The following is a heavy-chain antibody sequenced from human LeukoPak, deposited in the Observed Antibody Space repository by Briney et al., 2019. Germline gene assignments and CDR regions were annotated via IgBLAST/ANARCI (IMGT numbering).Heavy chain of an antibody. D-gene: IGHD3-10*01. Sequence: GGSLRLSCEASGFTFSSYAMHWVRQAPGQGLEWVAVISYDGSNKYYADSVKGRFTISRDNSKNTLYLQMNSLRAEDTAVYYCARDFGHDWGQGTLVTVSS. CDR2: ISYDGSNK. J-gene: IGHJ4*02. CDR1: GFTFSSYA. CDR3: ARDFGHD. V-gene: IGHV3-30-3*01.